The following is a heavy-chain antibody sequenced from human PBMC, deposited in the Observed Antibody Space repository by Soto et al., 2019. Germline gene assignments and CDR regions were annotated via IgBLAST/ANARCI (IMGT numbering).Heavy chain of an antibody. Sequence: ASVKVSCKASGYTFTSYAMHWVRQAPGQRLEWMGWINAGNGNTKYSQKFQGRVTITRDASASTAYMELSSLRSEDTAVYYCATRGRQWELLSYWGQGTLVTVSS. V-gene: IGHV1-3*01. CDR1: GYTFTSYA. J-gene: IGHJ4*02. CDR3: ATRGRQWELLSY. D-gene: IGHD1-26*01. CDR2: INAGNGNT.